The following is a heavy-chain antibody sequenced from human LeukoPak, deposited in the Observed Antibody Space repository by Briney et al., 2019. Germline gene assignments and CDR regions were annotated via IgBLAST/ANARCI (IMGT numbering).Heavy chain of an antibody. V-gene: IGHV1-18*01. CDR3: AREYCSSISCYNYYYMDV. CDR2: ISAYNGNT. J-gene: IGHJ6*03. Sequence: ASVKVSCKASGGTFSSYAISWVRQAPGQGLEWMGWISAYNGNTNYAQKLQGRVTMTTDTSTSTAYMELRSLRSDDTAVYFCAREYCSSISCYNYYYMDVWGKGTTVTVSS. CDR1: GGTFSSYA. D-gene: IGHD2-2*02.